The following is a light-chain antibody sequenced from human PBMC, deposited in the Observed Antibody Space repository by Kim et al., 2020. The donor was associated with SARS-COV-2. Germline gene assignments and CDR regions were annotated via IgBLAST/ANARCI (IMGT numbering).Light chain of an antibody. CDR2: GKN. CDR1: SLRDYY. V-gene: IGLV3-19*01. CDR3: SSRDSNGNHVL. Sequence: LGQTVGITGQRDSLRDYYASWYQQRTGRAPVLVAYGKNNRPSGIPARFSGSNSRDTASLTISGAQAEEEADYYCSSRDSNGNHVLFGGGTKLTVL. J-gene: IGLJ2*01.